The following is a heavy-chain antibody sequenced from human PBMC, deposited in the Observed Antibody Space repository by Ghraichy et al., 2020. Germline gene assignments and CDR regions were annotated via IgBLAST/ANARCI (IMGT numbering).Heavy chain of an antibody. Sequence: GGSLRLSCAASGFTFSSYSMNWVRQAPGKGLEWVSYISSSSSTIYYADSVKGRFTISRDNAKNSLYLQMNSLRDEDTAVYYCARDHRDYDFWSGYYIDYWGQGTLVTVAS. CDR1: GFTFSSYS. CDR2: ISSSSSTI. J-gene: IGHJ4*02. D-gene: IGHD3-3*01. V-gene: IGHV3-48*02. CDR3: ARDHRDYDFWSGYYIDY.